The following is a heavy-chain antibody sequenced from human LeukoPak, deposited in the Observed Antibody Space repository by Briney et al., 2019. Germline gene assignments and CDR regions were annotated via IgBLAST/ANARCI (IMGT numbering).Heavy chain of an antibody. CDR2: ISAAGHT. CDR3: TKDSGVAGDFDY. J-gene: IGHJ4*02. Sequence: GGSLRLSCAASGFTFSRYDMHWVRQTTGKGLEWVSVISAAGHTYYADSVKGRFTISRENDKNSLYLQMNSLRAGDTAIYYCTKDSGVAGDFDYWGQGTLVTVSS. D-gene: IGHD6-19*01. V-gene: IGHV3-13*01. CDR1: GFTFSRYD.